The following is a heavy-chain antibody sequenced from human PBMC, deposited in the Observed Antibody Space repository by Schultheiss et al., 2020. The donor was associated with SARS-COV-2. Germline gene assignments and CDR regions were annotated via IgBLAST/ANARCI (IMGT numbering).Heavy chain of an antibody. J-gene: IGHJ5*02. V-gene: IGHV4-59*01. CDR3: ARTLSGQWLVGVRWFDP. CDR2: IYYSGST. CDR1: GGSISSYY. Sequence: SETLSLTCTVSGGSISSYYWSWIRQPPGKGLEWIGYIYYSGSTYYNPSLKSRVTISVDTSKNQFSLKLSSVTAADTAVYYCARTLSGQWLVGVRWFDPWGQGTLVTVSS. D-gene: IGHD6-19*01.